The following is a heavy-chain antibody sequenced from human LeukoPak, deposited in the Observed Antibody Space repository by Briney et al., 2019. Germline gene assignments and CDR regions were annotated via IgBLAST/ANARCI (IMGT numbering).Heavy chain of an antibody. CDR3: ARSTSSGWYVPHFDY. Sequence: SETLSLTCTVSGGSISSYYWSWIRQPPGKGLEWIGYIYYSGSTNYNPSLKSRVTISVDTSKNQFSLKLSSVTAADTAVYYCARSTSSGWYVPHFDYWGQGTLVTVSS. D-gene: IGHD6-19*01. CDR1: GGSISSYY. CDR2: IYYSGST. J-gene: IGHJ4*02. V-gene: IGHV4-59*01.